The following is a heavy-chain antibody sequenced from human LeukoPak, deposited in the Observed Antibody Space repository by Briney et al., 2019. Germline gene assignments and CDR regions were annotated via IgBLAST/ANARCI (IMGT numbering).Heavy chain of an antibody. J-gene: IGHJ4*02. V-gene: IGHV4-59*08. CDR2: IYYSGST. D-gene: IGHD6-13*01. CDR1: GGSISSYY. Sequence: PSETLSLTCTVSGGSISSYYWSWIRQPPGKGLEWIGYIYYSGSTNYNPSLKSRVTISVDTSKNQFSLKLSSVTAADTAVYYCALAAAGTEFDYWGQGTLVTVSS. CDR3: ALAAAGTEFDY.